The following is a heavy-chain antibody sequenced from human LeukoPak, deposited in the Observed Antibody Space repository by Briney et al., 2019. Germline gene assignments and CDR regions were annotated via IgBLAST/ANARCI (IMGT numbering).Heavy chain of an antibody. V-gene: IGHV4-30-4*01. CDR3: ARKYPDHWFDP. CDR1: GGSISSGNFY. Sequence: RPSQTLSLTCTVSGGSISSGNFYWSWNRQPPGKGLEWIGYIFYLGSTYYNLSLKSRVTMSVDTSKNQFSLKLRSVTAADTAVYYCARKYPDHWFDPWGQGTLVTVSS. J-gene: IGHJ5*02. CDR2: IFYLGST. D-gene: IGHD6-6*01.